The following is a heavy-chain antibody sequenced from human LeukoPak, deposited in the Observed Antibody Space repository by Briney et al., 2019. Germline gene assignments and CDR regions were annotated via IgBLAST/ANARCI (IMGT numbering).Heavy chain of an antibody. CDR1: GFSFSSYE. Sequence: GGSLRLSCAASGFSFSSYEMNWVRQAPGKGLEWVSYISASGTTIYYADSVKGRFTISRDNAEKSLYLQMNSLRAEDTAVYYCAREDTGVAFDIWGQGTTVTV. J-gene: IGHJ3*02. CDR3: AREDTGVAFDI. CDR2: ISASGTTI. D-gene: IGHD2-8*01. V-gene: IGHV3-48*03.